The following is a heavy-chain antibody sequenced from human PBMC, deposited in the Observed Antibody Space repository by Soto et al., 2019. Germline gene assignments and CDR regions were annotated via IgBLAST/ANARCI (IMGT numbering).Heavy chain of an antibody. CDR3: ARVGGTFPEDYYYYMDV. J-gene: IGHJ6*03. V-gene: IGHV1-8*01. D-gene: IGHD1-7*01. CDR2: MNPNSGNT. CDR1: GYTFTSYD. Sequence: ASVKVSCKASGYTFTSYDINCVRQATGQGLEWMGWMNPNSGNTGYAQKFQGRVTMTRNTSISTAYMELSSLRSEDTAVYYCARVGGTFPEDYYYYMDVWGKGTTVTVSS.